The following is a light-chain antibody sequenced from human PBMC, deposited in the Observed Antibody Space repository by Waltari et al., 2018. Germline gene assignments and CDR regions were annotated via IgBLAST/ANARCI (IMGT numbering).Light chain of an antibody. CDR1: QNVNNY. Sequence: EIVLTQSPAILSLSPGDRATLSCRASQNVNNYLAWYQLKPGQAPRPVIDDASNRATGIPARFSDSESGTDFTLTIRSLEPEDSAIYYCQQRTEWPPNPVGQRTRLEI. J-gene: IGKJ5*01. CDR2: DAS. V-gene: IGKV3-11*01. CDR3: QQRTEWPPNP.